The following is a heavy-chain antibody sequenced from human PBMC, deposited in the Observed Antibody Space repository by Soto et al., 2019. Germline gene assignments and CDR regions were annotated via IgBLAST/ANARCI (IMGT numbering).Heavy chain of an antibody. CDR1: GFTFSSFW. J-gene: IGHJ4*02. Sequence: GGSLRLSCAASGFTFSSFWMSWVRQAPGKGLEWVSVISGSAGATYYADSVKGRFTISRDNSKNTLYLQMNSLRAEDTAVYYCARQDYSTTWYLNYWGQGTLVTVSS. CDR2: ISGSAGAT. V-gene: IGHV3-23*01. CDR3: ARQDYSTTWYLNY. D-gene: IGHD6-13*01.